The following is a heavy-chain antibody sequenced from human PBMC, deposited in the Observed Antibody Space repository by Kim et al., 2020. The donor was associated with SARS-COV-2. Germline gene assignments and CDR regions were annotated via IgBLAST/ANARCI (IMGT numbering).Heavy chain of an antibody. CDR1: GFTFNSYG. Sequence: GGSLRLSCAASGFTFNSYGMHWVRQAPGKGLEWVAVISYDGSNKYYADSVKGRFTISRDNSKNTLYLQMNSLRAEDTAVYYCAKDRGSTWQTGSNNWFDPWGQGTLVTVSS. D-gene: IGHD1-26*01. CDR3: AKDRGSTWQTGSNNWFDP. J-gene: IGHJ5*02. CDR2: ISYDGSNK. V-gene: IGHV3-30*18.